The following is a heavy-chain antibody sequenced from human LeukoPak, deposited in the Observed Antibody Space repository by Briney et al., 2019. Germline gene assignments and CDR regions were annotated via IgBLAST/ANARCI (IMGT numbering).Heavy chain of an antibody. CDR1: GVTVSSNY. J-gene: IGHJ4*02. D-gene: IGHD2-2*01. CDR2: IYNDGRT. Sequence: GGSLRLSCAASGVTVSSNYMSWVRQAPGKGLEWVSFIYNDGRTQHTDSVKGRFTISRDNSKNTLCLQMNSLRAEDTAVYYCARWYCTSTNCYYDYWGQGTLVTVSS. V-gene: IGHV3-53*01. CDR3: ARWYCTSTNCYYDY.